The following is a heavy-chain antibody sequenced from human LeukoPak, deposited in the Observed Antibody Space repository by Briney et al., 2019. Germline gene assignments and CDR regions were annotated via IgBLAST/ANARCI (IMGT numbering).Heavy chain of an antibody. CDR1: GASVSGKF. V-gene: IGHV4-59*02. Sequence: PSETLSLTCTVSGASVSGKFWSWLRHSPGNGLEWIGLIYYSGSTKFNPSLKSRVAMSVDTSNNQFSLSLNSVTTTDTAVYFCVGGGDWLPEYWGHGTQVIVSS. J-gene: IGHJ4*01. D-gene: IGHD3/OR15-3a*01. CDR2: IYYSGST. CDR3: VGGGDWLPEY.